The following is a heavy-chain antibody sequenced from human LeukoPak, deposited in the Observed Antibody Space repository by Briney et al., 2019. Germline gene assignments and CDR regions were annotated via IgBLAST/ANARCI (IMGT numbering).Heavy chain of an antibody. J-gene: IGHJ4*02. CDR1: GFTFSSYA. Sequence: PGGSLRLSCAASGFTFSSYAMSWVRQAPGKGLEWVSATSGSGGSTYYADSVKGRFTISRDNSKNTLYLQMNSLRAEDTAVYYCAKRRRYDILTGYDYWGQGTLVTVSS. V-gene: IGHV3-23*01. D-gene: IGHD3-9*01. CDR2: TSGSGGST. CDR3: AKRRRYDILTGYDY.